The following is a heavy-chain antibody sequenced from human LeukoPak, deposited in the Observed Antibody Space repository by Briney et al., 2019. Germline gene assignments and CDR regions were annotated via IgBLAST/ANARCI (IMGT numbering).Heavy chain of an antibody. V-gene: IGHV3-30*18. CDR3: AKERMGIWGGFDC. CDR2: VSYDGSSA. CDR1: GFSFSSYG. D-gene: IGHD3-16*01. J-gene: IGHJ4*02. Sequence: VGSLRLSCEASGFSFSSYGMHWVRQAPGKGLEWLAIVSYDGSSAYYADSVKGRFTISRDNSKNTVFLQMNSLRPEDTAVFYCAKERMGIWGGFDCWGQGTLVTVSS.